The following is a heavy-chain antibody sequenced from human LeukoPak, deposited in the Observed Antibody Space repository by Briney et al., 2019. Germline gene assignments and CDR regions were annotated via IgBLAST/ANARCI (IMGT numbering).Heavy chain of an antibody. V-gene: IGHV1-2*02. CDR3: ARFGYSGYDWRAFGY. Sequence: ASVKVSCKASGYIFTGYFLHWVRQAPGQGLEWMGWINPNSGATKYAERFQGRVTMTRDTSISTAYMELTRLRFDDRAVYYCARFGYSGYDWRAFGYWGQGTLVTVSS. CDR2: INPNSGAT. J-gene: IGHJ4*02. D-gene: IGHD5-12*01. CDR1: GYIFTGYF.